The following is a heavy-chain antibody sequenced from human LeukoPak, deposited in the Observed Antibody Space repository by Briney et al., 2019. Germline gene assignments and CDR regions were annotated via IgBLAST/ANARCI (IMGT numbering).Heavy chain of an antibody. CDR2: IHPSGGST. CDR1: GYIFTNHY. V-gene: IGHV1-46*01. Sequence: ASVKLSCKASGYIFTNHYMRWVRQAPGQGLEWMGVIHPSGGSTSYAPKFQRRVVMTKDTSTSTVYLDLSSLRFEDTALYYCARMGMDSAMVTNFFDSWGQGTMVTVSS. CDR3: ARMGMDSAMVTNFFDS. D-gene: IGHD5-18*01. J-gene: IGHJ4*02.